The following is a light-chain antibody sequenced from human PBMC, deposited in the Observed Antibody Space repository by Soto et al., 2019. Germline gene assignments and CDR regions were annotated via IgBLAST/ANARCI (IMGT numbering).Light chain of an antibody. V-gene: IGKV3-20*01. CDR1: QVIGSRY. J-gene: IGKJ2*01. CDR2: GAS. Sequence: EIVMTQSPSTLSLSPGERATISCRASQVIGSRYLAWYHQKSGQAPRLLIYGASSRATGIPDRFSCSGSGTDFTLTISRLEPEDFGVYYCQQFGSSIPHTFGQGTKLEIK. CDR3: QQFGSSIPHT.